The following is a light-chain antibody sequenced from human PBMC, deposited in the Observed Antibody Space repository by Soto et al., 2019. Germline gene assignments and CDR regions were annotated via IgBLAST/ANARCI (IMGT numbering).Light chain of an antibody. CDR1: QSVTSTY. V-gene: IGKV3-20*01. CDR3: QQYHSLPTT. CDR2: GAS. Sequence: EIVLTQSPGTLSLSPGERATLSCRASQSVTSTYLAWYQQKPGQPPRLLIYGASNRATGIPDRFSGSGSGTDFNLTISRLEPEDFTVYYCQQYHSLPTTFGPGTKVDI. J-gene: IGKJ3*01.